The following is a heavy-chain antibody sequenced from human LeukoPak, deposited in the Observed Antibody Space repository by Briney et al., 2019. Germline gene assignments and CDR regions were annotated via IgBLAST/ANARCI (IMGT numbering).Heavy chain of an antibody. Sequence: ASVKVSCKASGYTFTSYGISWVRQAPGQGLEWMGWISAYNGNTNYAQKFQGRVTMTTDTSTSTAYMELRSLRSDDTAVYYCAVSGYDLREGYYFDYWGQGTLVTVSS. J-gene: IGHJ4*02. CDR3: AVSGYDLREGYYFDY. D-gene: IGHD5-12*01. V-gene: IGHV1-18*01. CDR1: GYTFTSYG. CDR2: ISAYNGNT.